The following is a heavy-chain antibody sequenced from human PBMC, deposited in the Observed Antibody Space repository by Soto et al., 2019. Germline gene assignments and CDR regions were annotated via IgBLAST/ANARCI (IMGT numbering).Heavy chain of an antibody. CDR3: ARGNTAIVTVSRSFDY. Sequence: ASVKVSCKASGYTFTSYGISWVRQAPGQGLEWMGWISAYNGNTNYAQKLQGRVTMTTDTSTSTAYMELRSLRSDDTAVYYCARGNTAIVTVSRSFDYWGQRTLVTVSS. CDR1: GYTFTSYG. CDR2: ISAYNGNT. D-gene: IGHD5-18*01. J-gene: IGHJ4*02. V-gene: IGHV1-18*01.